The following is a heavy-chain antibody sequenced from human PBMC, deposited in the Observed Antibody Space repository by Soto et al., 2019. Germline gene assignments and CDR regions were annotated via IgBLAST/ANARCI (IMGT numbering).Heavy chain of an antibody. CDR2: ISSSSSTI. CDR1: GFTFSSYS. J-gene: IGHJ6*03. V-gene: IGHV3-48*01. CDR3: ARDRSSSWYGDYYYYYMDV. Sequence: EVQLVESGGGLVQPGGSLRLSCAASGFTFSSYSMNWVRQAPGKGLEWVSYISSSSSTIYYADSVKGRFTISRDNAKNSLYLQMNSLIAEDTAVYYCARDRSSSWYGDYYYYYMDVLGKGTTVTVCS. D-gene: IGHD6-13*01.